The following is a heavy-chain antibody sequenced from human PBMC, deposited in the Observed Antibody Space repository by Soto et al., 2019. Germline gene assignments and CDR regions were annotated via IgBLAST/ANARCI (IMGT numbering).Heavy chain of an antibody. D-gene: IGHD2-8*01. CDR3: AKEIFAAAYAATPASAL. CDR1: GFPFSSHA. Sequence: GGSLRLSCAASGFPFSSHAMGWLRQAPGTGPEWVAFVDGSGGDTSYAASVKGRFTVSRDNSDNSLFLHMNSLRAEDTGRYFCAKEIFAAAYAATPASALWVKGSSVPVS. CDR2: VDGSGGDT. V-gene: IGHV3-23*01. J-gene: IGHJ4*02.